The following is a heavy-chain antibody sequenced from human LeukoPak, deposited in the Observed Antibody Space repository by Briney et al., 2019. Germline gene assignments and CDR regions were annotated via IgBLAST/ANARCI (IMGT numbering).Heavy chain of an antibody. D-gene: IGHD2/OR15-2a*01. CDR3: AKEGTFRVGSMDV. J-gene: IGHJ6*02. CDR2: ISGSGGST. CDR1: GFTFSSYA. V-gene: IGHV3-23*01. Sequence: QTGGSLRLSCAASGFTFSSYAMSWVRQAPGKGLEWVSAISGSGGSTYYTDSVKGRFAISRDNSKNTLYLQMNSLRAEDTAVYYCAKEGTFRVGSMDVWGQGTTVTVSS.